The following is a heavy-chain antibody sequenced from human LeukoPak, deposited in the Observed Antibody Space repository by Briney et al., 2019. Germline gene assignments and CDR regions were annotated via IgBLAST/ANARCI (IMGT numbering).Heavy chain of an antibody. Sequence: GGSLRLSCAASGFTFSSYWMSWVLQAPGKGLEWVANIKQDGSEKYYVDSVKGRFTISRDNAKNSLYLQMNSLRAEDTAVYYCARDADSSGYYGGYYYYYGMDVWGQGTTVTVSS. D-gene: IGHD3-22*01. V-gene: IGHV3-7*01. CDR3: ARDADSSGYYGGYYYYYGMDV. J-gene: IGHJ6*02. CDR2: IKQDGSEK. CDR1: GFTFSSYW.